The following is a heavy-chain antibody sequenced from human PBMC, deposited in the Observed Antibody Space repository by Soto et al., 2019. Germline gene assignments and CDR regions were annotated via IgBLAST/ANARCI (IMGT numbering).Heavy chain of an antibody. Sequence: VGSLKLSCAASGLNFSILAMSWVRRAPGKGLEWVSTTGYRRLTTYYAHSVKGLFTACRDISTNKVYLQKSRLRAEATAVYYRERVHSTWRSFDSWGQGTLVTVAS. D-gene: IGHD6-13*01. V-gene: IGHV3-23*01. CDR1: GLNFSILA. CDR2: TGYRRLTT. CDR3: ERVHSTWRSFDS. J-gene: IGHJ4*02.